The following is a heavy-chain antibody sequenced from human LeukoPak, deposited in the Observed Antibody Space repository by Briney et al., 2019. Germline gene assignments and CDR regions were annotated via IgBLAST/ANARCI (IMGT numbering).Heavy chain of an antibody. V-gene: IGHV1-18*01. CDR2: ISAYNGNT. Sequence: ASVKVSCKASGYTFTSNGISWVRQAPGQGLEWMGWISAYNGNTNYAQKLQGRVTMTTDTSTSTAYMELRSLGSDDTAVYYCARGVLGYVLSDPWGQGTLVTVSS. J-gene: IGHJ5*02. D-gene: IGHD3-22*01. CDR3: ARGVLGYVLSDP. CDR1: GYTFTSNG.